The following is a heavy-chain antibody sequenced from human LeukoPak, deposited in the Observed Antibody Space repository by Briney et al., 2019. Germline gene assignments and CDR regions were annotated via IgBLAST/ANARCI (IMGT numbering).Heavy chain of an antibody. Sequence: SETLSLTCTVSGGSISRYSWSWIRQPPGKGLEWIGQIYYSASTNYNPSLKSRVTMSLDTSKNHFSLKLSSVTAADTAVYYCARESTTYYDDSSAYYTPYYFDYWGQGTLVTVSS. J-gene: IGHJ4*02. CDR3: ARESTTYYDDSSAYYTPYYFDY. CDR2: IYYSAST. D-gene: IGHD3-22*01. CDR1: GGSISRYS. V-gene: IGHV4-59*01.